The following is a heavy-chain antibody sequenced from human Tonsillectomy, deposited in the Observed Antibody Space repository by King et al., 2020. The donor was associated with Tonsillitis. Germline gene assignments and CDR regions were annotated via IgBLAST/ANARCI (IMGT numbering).Heavy chain of an antibody. CDR3: AKDYLSYGYSSPDC. J-gene: IGHJ4*02. Sequence: VQLVESGGGVVQPGRSLRLSCAASGFTFSSYGMHWVRQAPGKGLEWVAVISFDGSNKYYADSVKGRFTISRDNPKNTLYLKMNSLRAEDTAVYYCAKDYLSYGYSSPDCWGLGTLVTVSS. D-gene: IGHD5-18*01. CDR1: GFTFSSYG. V-gene: IGHV3-30*18. CDR2: ISFDGSNK.